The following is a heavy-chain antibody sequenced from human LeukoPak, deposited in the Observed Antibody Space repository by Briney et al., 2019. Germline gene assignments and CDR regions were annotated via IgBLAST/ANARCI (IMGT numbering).Heavy chain of an antibody. CDR1: GYTFTGYY. CDR3: ARDCSSTSCYAGVDY. CDR2: INPNSGGT. Sequence: ASVKVSCKASGYTFTGYYMHWVRQAPGQGLEWMGRINPNSGGTNYAQKFQGRITMTRDTSISTAYMELSRLRSDDTAVYYCARDCSSTSCYAGVDYWGQGTLVTVSS. J-gene: IGHJ4*02. V-gene: IGHV1-2*06. D-gene: IGHD2-2*01.